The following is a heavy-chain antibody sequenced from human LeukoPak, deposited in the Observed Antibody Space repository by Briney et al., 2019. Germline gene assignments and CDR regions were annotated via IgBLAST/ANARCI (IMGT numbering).Heavy chain of an antibody. Sequence: SETLSLTCTVSGSSISSGGYYWGWIRQPPGKGLEWIGSIYYSGSTYYNPSLKSRVTISVDTSKNQFSLKLSSVTAADTAVYYCASPGGGPTDYWGQGTQVTVSS. V-gene: IGHV4-39*01. CDR2: IYYSGST. D-gene: IGHD3-16*01. CDR3: ASPGGGPTDY. CDR1: GSSISSGGYY. J-gene: IGHJ4*02.